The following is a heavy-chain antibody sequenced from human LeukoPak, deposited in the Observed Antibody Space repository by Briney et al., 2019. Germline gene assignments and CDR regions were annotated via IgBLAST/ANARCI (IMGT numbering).Heavy chain of an antibody. CDR1: GFTFVDYG. D-gene: IGHD3-3*02. J-gene: IGHJ4*02. V-gene: IGHV3-20*04. CDR2: INYSGAIT. Sequence: GGSLRLSCATSGFTFVDYGLSWVRRAPGKGLEWLCAINYSGAITDYADSVKGRLTISRDNAKNSLYLRMDSLRAEDTALYYCARDRLGPSFSVSHFDLWGQGTLVTVSS. CDR3: ARDRLGPSFSVSHFDL.